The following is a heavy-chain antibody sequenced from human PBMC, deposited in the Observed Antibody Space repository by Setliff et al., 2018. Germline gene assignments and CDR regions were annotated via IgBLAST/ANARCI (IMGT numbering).Heavy chain of an antibody. CDR3: ARDPGYPSGVAGGFDT. CDR1: CDFISSGSYY. V-gene: IGHV4-61*09. Sequence: TSETLSLTCSLSCDFISSGSYYWSWIRQTAGNGLEWIGHVSSRGNTNYNPSLKSRVTISIDTSSKHFSLILTSVTAADTAVYYCARDPGYPSGVAGGFDTWGQGTTVTVSS. D-gene: IGHD2-2*03. CDR2: VSSRGNT. J-gene: IGHJ3*02.